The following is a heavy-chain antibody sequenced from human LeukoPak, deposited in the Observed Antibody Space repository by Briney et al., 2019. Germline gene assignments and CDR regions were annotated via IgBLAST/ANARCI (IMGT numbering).Heavy chain of an antibody. CDR3: AKCDGSGRYYNLPTHHHDY. CDR2: ISGSGGST. D-gene: IGHD3-10*01. V-gene: IGHV3-23*01. CDR1: GFTFSSYA. J-gene: IGHJ4*02. Sequence: PGGSLRLSCAASGFTFSSYAMSWVRQAPGKGLEWVSAISGSGGSTYYADSVKGRFTISRDNSKNTLYLQMNSLRAEDTAVYYCAKCDGSGRYYNLPTHHHDYWGQGTLVTVSS.